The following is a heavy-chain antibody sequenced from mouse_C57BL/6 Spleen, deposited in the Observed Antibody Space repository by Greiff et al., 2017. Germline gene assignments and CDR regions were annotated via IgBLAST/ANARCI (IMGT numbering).Heavy chain of an antibody. V-gene: IGHV1-82*01. CDR2: IYPGDGDT. CDR3: APITTVVAH. J-gene: IGHJ3*01. Sequence: QVQLKESGPELVKPGASVKISCKASGYAFSSSWMNWVKQRPGKGLEWIGRIYPGDGDTNYNGKFKGKATLTADKSSSTAYMQLSSLTSEDSAVYFCAPITTVVAHWGQGTLVTVSA. D-gene: IGHD1-1*01. CDR1: GYAFSSSW.